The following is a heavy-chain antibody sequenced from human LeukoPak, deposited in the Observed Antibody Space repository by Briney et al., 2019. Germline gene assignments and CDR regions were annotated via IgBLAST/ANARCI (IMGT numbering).Heavy chain of an antibody. J-gene: IGHJ6*03. D-gene: IGHD2-2*01. CDR3: ARTTEGYCRSISCYGFDYYYYMDV. CDR2: ISSNGGST. CDR1: GFTFSSYA. V-gene: IGHV3-64*01. Sequence: PGGSLRLSCAASGFTFSSYAMHWVRQAPGKGLEYVSAISSNGGSTYYANSVKGRFTISRDNSKNTLYLQMGSLRAEDMAVYYCARTTEGYCRSISCYGFDYYYYMDVWGKGTTVTVSS.